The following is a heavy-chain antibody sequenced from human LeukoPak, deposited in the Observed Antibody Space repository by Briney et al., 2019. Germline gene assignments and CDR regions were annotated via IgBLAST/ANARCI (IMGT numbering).Heavy chain of an antibody. D-gene: IGHD6-13*01. V-gene: IGHV4-39*07. CDR1: GDSISTSSYY. J-gene: IGHJ4*02. CDR3: AGSSSWLLTDY. Sequence: SETLSLTCSVSGDSISTSSYYWGWIRQPPGKGLEWIGTIYYSGSTYYNPSLTSRVTISVDTSKNQFSLKLSSVTAADTAVYYCAGSSSWLLTDYWGQGTLVTVSS. CDR2: IYYSGST.